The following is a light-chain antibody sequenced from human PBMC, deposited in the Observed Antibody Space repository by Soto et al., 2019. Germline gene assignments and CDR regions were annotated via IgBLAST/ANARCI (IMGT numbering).Light chain of an antibody. CDR1: QSVNSD. CDR2: AAS. V-gene: IGKV3-15*01. Sequence: EVVMTQSPATLSVSPGERATLSCRASQSVNSDLAWFQQKPGQAPRLLIYAASTRATGISARFSGSGSGTELTLTITSLQSEDVAVYYCQQYNNWPPWTFGQGTKVEIK. CDR3: QQYNNWPPWT. J-gene: IGKJ1*01.